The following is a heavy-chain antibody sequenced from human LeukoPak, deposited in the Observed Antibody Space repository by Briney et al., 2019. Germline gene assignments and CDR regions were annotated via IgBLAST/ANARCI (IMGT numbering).Heavy chain of an antibody. V-gene: IGHV4-39*01. CDR3: ARGCHFKWLRGYYYMDV. D-gene: IGHD6-19*01. Sequence: SETLSLTCTVSGGSISSSNYYWGWIRQPPGKGLEWIGSNFYSGRTYNNPSLKSRVSISVDTSKNQLSLKLTSVTAADTAVYYCARGCHFKWLRGYYYMDVWGKGTTVTVSS. CDR1: GGSISSSNYY. J-gene: IGHJ6*03. CDR2: NFYSGRT.